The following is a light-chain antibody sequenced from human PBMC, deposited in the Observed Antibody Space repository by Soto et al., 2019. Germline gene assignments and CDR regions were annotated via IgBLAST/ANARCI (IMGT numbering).Light chain of an antibody. V-gene: IGKV1-5*03. Sequence: DIQMTQSPSTLSASVGDRVTIPCRASQSISSWLAWSQQKPGKAPKLLIYKASSLESGVPPRFSGSGSVTDFTLAISSLQPDDLATYYGQQYNSYPVTVGQGTKLEIK. CDR1: QSISSW. J-gene: IGKJ2*01. CDR3: QQYNSYPVT. CDR2: KAS.